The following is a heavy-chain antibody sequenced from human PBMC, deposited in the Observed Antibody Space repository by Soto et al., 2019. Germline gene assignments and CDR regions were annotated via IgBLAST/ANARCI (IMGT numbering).Heavy chain of an antibody. CDR1: GFVFADYG. D-gene: IGHD2-15*01. CDR2: VSFDGTNK. J-gene: IGHJ6*02. V-gene: IGHV3-30*18. CDR3: PKDAWYPVVNYFYYGLDV. Sequence: QGQLVESGGGVVQPGQSLRLSCAASGFVFADYGVHWVRQAPGKGLEWVSVVSFDGTNKFYADSVKGRFTISRDNSNNIRSLQMKRLRTEDTAVYYCPKDAWYPVVNYFYYGLDVWGQGTPVTVSS.